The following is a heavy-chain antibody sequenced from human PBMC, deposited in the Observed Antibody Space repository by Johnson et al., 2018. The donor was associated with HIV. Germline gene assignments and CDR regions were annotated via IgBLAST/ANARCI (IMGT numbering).Heavy chain of an antibody. D-gene: IGHD1-1*01. J-gene: IGHJ3*02. CDR3: TRRRGGFDI. CDR1: GFTFSSYG. Sequence: VQLVESGGGVVQPGGSLRLSCAASGFTFSSYGMHWVRQAPGKGLEWVAFIRYDGSNKYYADSVKGRFTISRENDKKSLYLQMNSLRAGDTAVYCCTRRRGGFDIWGQGTMVTVSS. CDR2: IRYDGSNK. V-gene: IGHV3-30*02.